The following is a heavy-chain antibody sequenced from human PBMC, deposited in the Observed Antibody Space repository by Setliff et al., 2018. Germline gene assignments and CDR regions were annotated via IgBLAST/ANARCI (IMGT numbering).Heavy chain of an antibody. J-gene: IGHJ4*02. CDR3: AREGDSGWYGGGIDY. V-gene: IGHV3-20*04. D-gene: IGHD6-19*01. CDR2: INWNGGRI. Sequence: GESLKISCAASGFTFDDFGLSWVRQAPGKGLEWVSGINWNGGRIGYGDSVKGRFTISRDNAKNSLYLQMNSLRVEDTALYYCAREGDSGWYGGGIDYWGQGTLVTVST. CDR1: GFTFDDFG.